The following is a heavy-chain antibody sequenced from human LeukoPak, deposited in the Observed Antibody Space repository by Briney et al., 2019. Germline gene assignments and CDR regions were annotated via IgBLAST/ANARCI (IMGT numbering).Heavy chain of an antibody. CDR3: ARVGSSSWYFSPYYFDY. CDR1: GCTGSSYS. CDR2: ISSSSSYI. Sequence: GGSLRLSCAASGCTGSSYSMNWVRQAPGKRLEWVSSISSSSSYIYYADSVKGRFTISRGNAKNSLYLQMNSLRAEDTAVYYCARVGSSSWYFSPYYFDYWGQGTLVTVSS. J-gene: IGHJ4*02. V-gene: IGHV3-21*01. D-gene: IGHD6-13*01.